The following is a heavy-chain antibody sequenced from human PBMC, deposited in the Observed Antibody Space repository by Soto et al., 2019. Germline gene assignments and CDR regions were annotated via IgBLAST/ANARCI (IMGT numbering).Heavy chain of an antibody. V-gene: IGHV4-34*01. Sequence: SETLSLTCAVYGGSFSSYYWSWIRQPPGKGLEWIGEINRGGSTNCNPEISHTANTNCNPSLKSRVTISVDTSKNQFSLKLSSVTAADTAVYYCARLVYCSSTSCRQRPSYYYYYYMDVWGKGTTVTVSS. CDR3: ARLVYCSSTSCRQRPSYYYYYYMDV. CDR1: GGSFSSYY. CDR2: INRGGSTNCNPEISHTANT. J-gene: IGHJ6*03. D-gene: IGHD2-2*01.